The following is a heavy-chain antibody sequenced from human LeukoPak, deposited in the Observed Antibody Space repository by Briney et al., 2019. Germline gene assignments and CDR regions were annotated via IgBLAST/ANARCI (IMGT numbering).Heavy chain of an antibody. CDR1: GYSIRTGYY. Sequence: SETLSLTCGVSGYSIRTGYYWGWVRQPPGKDLEWIGSVYHSGSTYYNPSLKSRVTISVDTSKNQFSLKLSSVTAADTAVYYCARRWLQNNFDYWGQGTLVTVSS. CDR3: ARRWLQNNFDY. D-gene: IGHD5-24*01. CDR2: VYHSGST. V-gene: IGHV4-38-2*01. J-gene: IGHJ4*02.